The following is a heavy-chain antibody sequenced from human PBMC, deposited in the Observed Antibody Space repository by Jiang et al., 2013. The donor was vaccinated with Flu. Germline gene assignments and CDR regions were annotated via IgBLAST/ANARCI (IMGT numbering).Heavy chain of an antibody. CDR3: AKDGGTVTTLGGGMDV. V-gene: IGHV3-23*04. Sequence: QLVESGGGLVQPGGSLRLSCAASGFTFSSYAMSWVRQAPGKGLEWVSAISGSGGSTYYADSVKGRFTISRDNSKNTLYLQMNSLRAEDTAVYYCAKDGGTVTTLGGGMDVWGQGTTVTVSS. J-gene: IGHJ6*02. D-gene: IGHD4-17*01. CDR2: ISGSGGST. CDR1: GFTFSSYA.